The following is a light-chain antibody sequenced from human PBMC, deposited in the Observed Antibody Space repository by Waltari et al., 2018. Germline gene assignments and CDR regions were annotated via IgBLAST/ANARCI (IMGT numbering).Light chain of an antibody. CDR3: SSYTRSDTVL. J-gene: IGLJ2*01. V-gene: IGLV2-14*01. Sequence: QSALTQPASVSGFPGQSIPISCTGTSSDVGGHNYVSWYQQHPGKAPKPMIYEVSYRPSGVSNRFSASKSGNTASLTISGLQADDEADYYCSSYTRSDTVLFGGGTKLSVL. CDR2: EVS. CDR1: SSDVGGHNY.